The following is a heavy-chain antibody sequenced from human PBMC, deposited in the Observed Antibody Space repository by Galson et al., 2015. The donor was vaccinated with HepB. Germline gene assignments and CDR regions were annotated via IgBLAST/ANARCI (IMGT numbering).Heavy chain of an antibody. V-gene: IGHV3-23*01. J-gene: IGHJ6*02. Sequence: SLRLSCAASEFTFSSYGMSWVRQAPGKGLEWVASISGSGDNTYYADSVKGRFTISRDNSKNTLYLQMNSLRAEDTAVYYCARDAENYYYGMDVWGQGTTVTVSS. CDR1: EFTFSSYG. CDR2: ISGSGDNT. CDR3: ARDAENYYYGMDV.